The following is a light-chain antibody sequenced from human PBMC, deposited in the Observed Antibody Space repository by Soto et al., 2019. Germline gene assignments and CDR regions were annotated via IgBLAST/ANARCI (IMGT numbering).Light chain of an antibody. CDR3: QQFNSYPLT. V-gene: IGKV1-9*01. CDR2: SAS. Sequence: IQLTQSPSSLSASVGDRVTITSQARQNITNNLSWYQQKPGKPHKLLISSASTLHSGGPSRFSGSGSGTQFPLTIGSLQLEDFATYYCQQFNSYPLTFGGGTKVDIK. J-gene: IGKJ4*01. CDR1: QNITNN.